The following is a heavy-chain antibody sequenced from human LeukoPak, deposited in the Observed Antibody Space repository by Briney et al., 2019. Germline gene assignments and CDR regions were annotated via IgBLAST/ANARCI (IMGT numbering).Heavy chain of an antibody. Sequence: RASVKVSCKASGGTFSSYAISWVRQAPGQGLEWMGGIIPIFGTANYAQKFQGRVTITADESTSTAYMELSSPRSEDTAVYYCARGFNSGPFDYWGQGTLVTVSS. J-gene: IGHJ4*02. D-gene: IGHD6-19*01. CDR1: GGTFSSYA. V-gene: IGHV1-69*13. CDR3: ARGFNSGPFDY. CDR2: IIPIFGTA.